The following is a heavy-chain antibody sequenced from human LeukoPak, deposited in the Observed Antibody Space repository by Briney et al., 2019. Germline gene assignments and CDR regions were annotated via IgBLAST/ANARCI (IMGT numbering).Heavy chain of an antibody. D-gene: IGHD1-26*01. Sequence: GGSLRLSCAASGFTVSSNYMIWVRQAPGRRLEWVSVIYSGGGTYYADSVKGRFTISRDNSKNTLYLQMHSLRAEDTAVYCCARGSRAGAPNSYFDYWGQGTLVTVSS. CDR1: GFTVSSNY. V-gene: IGHV3-53*01. CDR2: IYSGGGT. J-gene: IGHJ4*02. CDR3: ARGSRAGAPNSYFDY.